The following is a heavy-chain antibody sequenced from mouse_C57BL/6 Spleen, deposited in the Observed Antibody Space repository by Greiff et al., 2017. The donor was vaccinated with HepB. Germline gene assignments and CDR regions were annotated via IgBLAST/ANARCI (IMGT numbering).Heavy chain of an antibody. J-gene: IGHJ4*01. CDR3: ARGGYSNCLAMDY. CDR1: GYTFTGYW. V-gene: IGHV1-9*01. Sequence: VQLQQSGAELMKPGASVKLSCKATGYTFTGYWIEWVKQRPGHGLEWIGEILPGSGSTNYNEKFKSKATVTADTSSNTAYMQRSSLTTEDSAIYYCARGGYSNCLAMDYWGQGTSVTVSS. D-gene: IGHD2-5*01. CDR2: ILPGSGST.